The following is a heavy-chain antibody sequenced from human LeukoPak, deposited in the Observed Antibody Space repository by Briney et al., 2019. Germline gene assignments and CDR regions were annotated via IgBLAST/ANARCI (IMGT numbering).Heavy chain of an antibody. J-gene: IGHJ4*02. CDR3: ARVIVAAAGYIDY. CDR2: IIPILGIA. CDR1: GGTFSSYA. D-gene: IGHD6-13*01. Sequence: ASVKVSCKASGGTFSSYAISWVRQAPGQGLEWMGRIIPILGIANYAQKLQGRVTITADKSTSTAYMELSSLRSEDTAVYYCARVIVAAAGYIDYWGQGTLVTVSS. V-gene: IGHV1-69*04.